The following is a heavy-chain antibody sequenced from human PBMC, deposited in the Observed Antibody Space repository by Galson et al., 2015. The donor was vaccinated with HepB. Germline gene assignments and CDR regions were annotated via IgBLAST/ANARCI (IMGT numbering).Heavy chain of an antibody. CDR2: IYPGDSDT. Sequence: QSGAEVKKPGESLKISCKGSGYSFTSYWIGWVRQMPGKGLEWMGIIYPGDSDTRYSPSFQGQVTISADKSISTAYLQWSSLKASDTAMYYCARPTTWGVPADNWFDPWGQGTLVTVSS. CDR1: GYSFTSYW. J-gene: IGHJ5*02. V-gene: IGHV5-51*01. D-gene: IGHD2-2*01. CDR3: ARPTTWGVPADNWFDP.